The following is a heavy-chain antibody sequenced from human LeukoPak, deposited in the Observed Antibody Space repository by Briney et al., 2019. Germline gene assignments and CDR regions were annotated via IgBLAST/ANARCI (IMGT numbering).Heavy chain of an antibody. V-gene: IGHV4-39*07. CDR3: ATLGGYDSSGYYGY. J-gene: IGHJ4*02. CDR2: VDYTGIT. CDR1: GGSISSSGYY. Sequence: SETLSLTCTVSGGSISSSGYYWGWIRQPPGKGLEWIGSVDYTGITSRSPSLKSRVTISVDTSKNQFSLKLSSVTAADTAVYYCATLGGYDSSGYYGYWGQGTLVTVSS. D-gene: IGHD3-22*01.